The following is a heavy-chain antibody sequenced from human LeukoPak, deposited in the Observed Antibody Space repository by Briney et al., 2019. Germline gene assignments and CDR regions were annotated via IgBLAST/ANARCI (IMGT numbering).Heavy chain of an antibody. Sequence: SETLSLTCTVSGGSISSYYWSWIRQPPGKGLEWIGYIYYSGSTNYNPSLKSRVTISVDTSKNQFSLKLSSVTAEDTAVYYCARDTGDGYTPPNYYYYIDVWGKGTTVTVSS. CDR2: IYYSGST. J-gene: IGHJ6*03. CDR3: ARDTGDGYTPPNYYYYIDV. V-gene: IGHV4-59*01. CDR1: GGSISSYY. D-gene: IGHD5-24*01.